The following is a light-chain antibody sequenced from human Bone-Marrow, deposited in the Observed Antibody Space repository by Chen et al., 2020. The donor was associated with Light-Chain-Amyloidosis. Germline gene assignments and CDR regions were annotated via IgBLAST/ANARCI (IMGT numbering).Light chain of an antibody. CDR3: QTWGSGFHVL. V-gene: IGLV4-69*01. CDR1: SGHRTYP. J-gene: IGLJ2*01. CDR2: VNQDGTH. Sequence: QLVLTQSPSASASLGASVKLTCILSSGHRTYPIAWHKRQPGKGPRYLMLVNQDGTHTKGDGIPDRFSGSSSGAERYLTISSLRSEDEADYYCQTWGSGFHVLFGGGTRLSVL.